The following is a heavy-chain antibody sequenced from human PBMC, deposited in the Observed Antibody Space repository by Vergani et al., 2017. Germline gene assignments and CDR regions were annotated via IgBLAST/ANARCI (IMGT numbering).Heavy chain of an antibody. CDR3: ARDHSCSSTSCYGFGWFDP. CDR1: GGSITYGAFY. CDR2: IYHSGST. J-gene: IGHJ5*02. V-gene: IGHV4-39*07. Sequence: QLQLQESGPGLVKPSETLSLTCTVSGGSITYGAFYWGWIRQSPGKGLEWIGSIYHSGSTYYNPSLKSRVTISVDTSKNQFSLKLSSVTAADTAVYYCARDHSCSSTSCYGFGWFDPWGQGTLVTVSS. D-gene: IGHD2-2*01.